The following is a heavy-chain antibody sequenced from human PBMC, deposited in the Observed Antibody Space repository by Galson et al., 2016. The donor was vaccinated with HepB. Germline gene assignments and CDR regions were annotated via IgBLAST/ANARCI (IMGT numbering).Heavy chain of an antibody. CDR3: ARDGQWLATYGLDV. D-gene: IGHD6-19*01. Sequence: SLRLSCAASGFTFKNHGIHWVRQAPGKGLEWVAFIWFDGSNEEYADSVKGRFTVSRDNSKNRLYLQMNSLRAEDTAVYYCARDGQWLATYGLDVWGSGTTVIVSS. V-gene: IGHV3-33*01. J-gene: IGHJ6*04. CDR2: IWFDGSNE. CDR1: GFTFKNHG.